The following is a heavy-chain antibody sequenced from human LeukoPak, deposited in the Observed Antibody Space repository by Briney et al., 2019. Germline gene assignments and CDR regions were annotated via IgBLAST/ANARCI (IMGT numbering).Heavy chain of an antibody. J-gene: IGHJ4*02. CDR3: ARQTSTYYSADY. Sequence: GASVKVSCKASGYTFTNYDISWVRQAPGQGLEWMGRISAYNGNTNYAQKLQGRVTMTTDTSTSTAYTELRSLRYDDTAVYYCARQTSTYYSADYWGQGTLVTVSS. CDR2: ISAYNGNT. V-gene: IGHV1-18*01. CDR1: GYTFTNYD. D-gene: IGHD3-22*01.